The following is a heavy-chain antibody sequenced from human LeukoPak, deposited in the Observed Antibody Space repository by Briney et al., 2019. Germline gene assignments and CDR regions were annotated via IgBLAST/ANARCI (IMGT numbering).Heavy chain of an antibody. CDR1: GYSFTSYW. D-gene: IGHD6-13*01. CDR2: IYPGDSDT. CDR3: TRHIAAAGPDY. V-gene: IGHV5-51*01. Sequence: GESLKISFQGSGYSFTSYWIGWVRQMPGKGLEWMGIIYPGDSDTRYSPSFQGQVTISADKSISTAYLQWSSLKASDTAIYYCTRHIAAAGPDYWGQGTLVTVPS. J-gene: IGHJ4*02.